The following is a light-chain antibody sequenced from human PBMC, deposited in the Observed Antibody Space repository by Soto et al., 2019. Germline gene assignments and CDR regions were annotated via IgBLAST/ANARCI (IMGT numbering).Light chain of an antibody. Sequence: DVVVTQSPLSLPVTLGQPASISCRSSQSLIHSDGNTYMHWLQQRPGQSPRRLIYHVSTRASGVPDRFSGSGSGTDFTVEISRVEAEDVVVYYCRKGRHCPYTVGPATTVDIK. J-gene: IGKJ3*01. CDR3: RKGRHCPYT. CDR2: HVS. V-gene: IGKV2-30*02. CDR1: QSLIHSDGNTY.